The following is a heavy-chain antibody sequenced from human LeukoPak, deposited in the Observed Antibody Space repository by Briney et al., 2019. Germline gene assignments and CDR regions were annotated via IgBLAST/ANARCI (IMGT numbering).Heavy chain of an antibody. V-gene: IGHV1-69*05. CDR2: IIPIFGTA. CDR3: ARDSHYGDYAPPLFDY. Sequence: SVKVSCKACGGTFSSYAISWVRQAPGQGLESMGRIIPIFGTANYAQKFQGRVTITTDESTSTAYMELSSLRSEDTAVYYCARDSHYGDYAPPLFDYWGQGTLVTVSS. J-gene: IGHJ4*02. D-gene: IGHD4-17*01. CDR1: GGTFSSYA.